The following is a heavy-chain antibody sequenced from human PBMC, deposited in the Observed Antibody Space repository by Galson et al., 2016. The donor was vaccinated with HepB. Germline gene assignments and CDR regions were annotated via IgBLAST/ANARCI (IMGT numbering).Heavy chain of an antibody. V-gene: IGHV3-33*06. CDR3: VQDSDTVGSYPHY. D-gene: IGHD1-26*01. Sequence: SLRLSCAGSGFNFKNYGMHWVRQAPGKGLEWVAVIFHDGSELYYADSVKGRFTISRDNSKNTVDLQMNSLRVEDTAVYSCVQDSDTVGSYPHYWGQGSLVTVSS. CDR2: IFHDGSEL. CDR1: GFNFKNYG. J-gene: IGHJ4*02.